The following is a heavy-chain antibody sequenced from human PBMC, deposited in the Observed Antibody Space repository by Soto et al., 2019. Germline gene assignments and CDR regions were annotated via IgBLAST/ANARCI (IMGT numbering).Heavy chain of an antibody. CDR1: GDPFSNYD. Sequence: QVQLVQSGAEVKKPGASVKVSCKASGDPFSNYDIKWVRQATGQGLEWMGWMNPNSGNTGSARKFQGRVTMTRNTSISTAYXXXXXXXXXXXXXXXXXXGRNGMDVWGQGTTVTVSS. J-gene: IGHJ6*02. CDR2: MNPNSGNT. V-gene: IGHV1-8*01. CDR3: XXGRNGMDV.